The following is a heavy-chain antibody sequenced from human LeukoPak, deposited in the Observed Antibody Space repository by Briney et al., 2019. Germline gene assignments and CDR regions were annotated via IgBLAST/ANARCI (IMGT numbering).Heavy chain of an antibody. CDR2: ISHVGIT. V-gene: IGHV4-34*01. Sequence: SETLSLTCTVYGGSSSDYYWTWIRQPPGKGLEWIGEISHVGITNYSPSVESRIKISIDPSNNQVSLKLTSLTAADTALYYCARFKYGYSADYWGQGTLVAVSS. D-gene: IGHD5-24*01. J-gene: IGHJ4*02. CDR1: GGSSSDYY. CDR3: ARFKYGYSADY.